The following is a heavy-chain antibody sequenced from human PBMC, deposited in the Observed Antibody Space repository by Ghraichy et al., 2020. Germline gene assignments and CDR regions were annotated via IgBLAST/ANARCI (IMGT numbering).Heavy chain of an antibody. J-gene: IGHJ4*02. CDR3: ARVDQLSYYDSLDY. CDR1: GFTFSSYA. CDR2: IKQDGSEK. Sequence: GGSLRLSCAASGFTFSSYAMSWVRQAPGKGLEWVANIKQDGSEKYYVDSVKGRFTISRDNAKNSLYLQMNSLRAEDTAVYYCARVDQLSYYDSLDYWGQGTLVTVSS. V-gene: IGHV3-7*01. D-gene: IGHD3-22*01.